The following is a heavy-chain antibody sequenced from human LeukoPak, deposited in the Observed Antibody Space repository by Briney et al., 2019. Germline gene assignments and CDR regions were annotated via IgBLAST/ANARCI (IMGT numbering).Heavy chain of an antibody. CDR1: GFTSSSYS. V-gene: IGHV3-48*01. J-gene: IGHJ4*02. CDR2: ISSTSSTI. D-gene: IGHD6-13*01. CDR3: ARDGIAARTLLVFSFFDY. Sequence: SGGSLRLSCATSGFTSSSYSMNWVRQAPGKGLEWVSYISSTSSTIYYADSVRGRFTISRDNAKNSLYLQMNSLRAEDTAVYYCARDGIAARTLLVFSFFDYWGQGTLVTVSS.